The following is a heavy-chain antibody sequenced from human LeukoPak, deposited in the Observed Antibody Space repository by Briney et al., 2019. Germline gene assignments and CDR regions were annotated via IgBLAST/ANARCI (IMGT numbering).Heavy chain of an antibody. CDR3: ARVLNYYDSSGYYFSY. J-gene: IGHJ4*02. V-gene: IGHV3-30-3*01. CDR1: GFTFSYYT. Sequence: PGGSLRLSCAASGFTFSYYTRHWVRQAPGKGLEWVAVVSYDGSNEYYADSVKGRFTISRDNSKNTLYLQMNSLRVEDTAVYYCARVLNYYDSSGYYFSYWGQGTLVTVSS. CDR2: VSYDGSNE. D-gene: IGHD3-22*01.